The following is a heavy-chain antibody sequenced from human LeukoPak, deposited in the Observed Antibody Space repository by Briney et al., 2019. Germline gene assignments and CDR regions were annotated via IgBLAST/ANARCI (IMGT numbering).Heavy chain of an antibody. CDR1: GGSISTYY. D-gene: IGHD6-19*01. CDR3: ARDLYTSGIYWHFDL. V-gene: IGHV4-4*07. J-gene: IGHJ2*01. Sequence: PSETLSLTCAVSGGSISTYYWSWIRQPAGKGLEWIGRIKTSGSTNYNPSLKSRVTMSVDTSKNQFSLKLNSVTAADTAVYYCARDLYTSGIYWHFDLWGRGTLATVSS. CDR2: IKTSGST.